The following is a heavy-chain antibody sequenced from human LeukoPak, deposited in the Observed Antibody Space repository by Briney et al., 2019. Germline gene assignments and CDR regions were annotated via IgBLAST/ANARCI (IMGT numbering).Heavy chain of an antibody. CDR1: GGSISSYY. D-gene: IGHD3-3*01. CDR3: ASYDFWSGYYY. CDR2: NYYSGST. V-gene: IGHV4-59*01. Sequence: SETLSLTCTVSGGSISSYYWSWIRQPPGKGLEWIGYNYYSGSTNYNPSLRSRVTISVDTSKNQFSLKLSSVTAADTAVYYCASYDFWSGYYYWGQGTLVTVSS. J-gene: IGHJ4*02.